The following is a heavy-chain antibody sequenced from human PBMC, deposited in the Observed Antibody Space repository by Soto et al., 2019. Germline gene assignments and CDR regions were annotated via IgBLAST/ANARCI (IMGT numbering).Heavy chain of an antibody. CDR2: ISFDGTKK. D-gene: IGHD4-17*01. CDR1: GFTFNIYA. Sequence: GSLRLSCAASGFTFNIYALHWVRQAPGKGLEWVAVISFDGTKKYYSGSVKGRFTISRGNLKNTLYLQMNNLRVEDAALYFCAREDDYGYRYINYGLDVWGQGTTVTVSS. V-gene: IGHV3-30-3*01. J-gene: IGHJ6*02. CDR3: AREDDYGYRYINYGLDV.